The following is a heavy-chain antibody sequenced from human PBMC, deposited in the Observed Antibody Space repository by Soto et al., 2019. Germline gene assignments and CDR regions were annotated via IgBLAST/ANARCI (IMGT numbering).Heavy chain of an antibody. CDR3: AKEMTNDYSNYDYNDY. Sequence: GGSLRLSCAASGFTFSSYAMSWVRQAPGKGLEWVSAISGSGGSTYYADSVKGRFTISRDNSKNTLYLQMNSLRAEDTAVYYCAKEMTNDYSNYDYNDYWGQGTLVTVSS. CDR2: ISGSGGST. D-gene: IGHD4-4*01. CDR1: GFTFSSYA. V-gene: IGHV3-23*01. J-gene: IGHJ4*02.